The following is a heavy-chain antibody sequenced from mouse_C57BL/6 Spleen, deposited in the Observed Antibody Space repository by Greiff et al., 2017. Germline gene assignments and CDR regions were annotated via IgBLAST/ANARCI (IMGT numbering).Heavy chain of an antibody. J-gene: IGHJ4*01. D-gene: IGHD1-1*01. CDR3: ARGFTTVVATRHYYAMDY. V-gene: IGHV1-63*01. CDR2: IYPGGGSP. CDR1: GYTFTNYW. Sequence: QVQLQQSGAELVRPGTSVKMSCKASGYTFTNYWIGWAKQRPGHGLEWIGDIYPGGGSPNYNEKFKGKATLTADKSSSPAYMQFSSLTAEDSAIYYCARGFTTVVATRHYYAMDYWGQGTSVTVSS.